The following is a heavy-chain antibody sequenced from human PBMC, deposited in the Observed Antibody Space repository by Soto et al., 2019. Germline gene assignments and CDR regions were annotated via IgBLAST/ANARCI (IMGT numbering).Heavy chain of an antibody. J-gene: IGHJ6*02. CDR2: IYPGDSDT. V-gene: IGHV5-51*01. Sequence: GESLKISCKGSGYSFTSYWIGWVRQMPGKGLEWMGIIYPGDSDTRYSPSFQGQVTISADKSISTAYLQWSSLKASDTAMYYCARDYDILTGSGYYGMDVWGQGTTVTVSS. D-gene: IGHD3-9*01. CDR3: ARDYDILTGSGYYGMDV. CDR1: GYSFTSYW.